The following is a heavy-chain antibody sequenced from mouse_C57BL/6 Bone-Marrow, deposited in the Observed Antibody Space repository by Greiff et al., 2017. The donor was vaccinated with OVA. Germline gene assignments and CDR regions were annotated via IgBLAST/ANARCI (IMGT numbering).Heavy chain of an antibody. CDR1: GYTFTSYW. D-gene: IGHD2-3*01. Sequence: QVQLQQPGAELVKPGASVKLSCKASGYTFTSYWMHWVKQRPGQGLEWIGNINPSNGDTNYNEKFKSKATLTVDRSSSTAYMQLSSLTSEDSAVYYCASKGWLGGPFAYWGQGTLVTVSA. V-gene: IGHV1-53*01. CDR2: INPSNGDT. J-gene: IGHJ3*01. CDR3: ASKGWLGGPFAY.